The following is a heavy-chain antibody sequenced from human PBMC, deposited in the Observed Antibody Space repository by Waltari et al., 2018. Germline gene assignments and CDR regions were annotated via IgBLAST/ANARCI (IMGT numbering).Heavy chain of an antibody. CDR2: IYHTGNT. Sequence: QVQLQESGPGLVKPSETLSLTCAVSNYSISSDYYWGWIRQPPGKGLEWIGSIYHTGNTYYIPSLKSRVTISVDTSKNQFSLNLRSVTAADTAIYYCARINRGHKRHNCFDPWGQGTLVTVSS. D-gene: IGHD3-10*01. CDR1: NYSISSDYY. V-gene: IGHV4-38-2*01. CDR3: ARINRGHKRHNCFDP. J-gene: IGHJ5*02.